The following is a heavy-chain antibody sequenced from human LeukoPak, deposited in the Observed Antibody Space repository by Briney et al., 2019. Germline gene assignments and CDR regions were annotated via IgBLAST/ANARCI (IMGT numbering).Heavy chain of an antibody. Sequence: TGGSLRLSCEASGFTFSSYAMSWVRQAPGKGLEWVSGISTNGGSTSYADSVKGRLTISRDNPRNMLYMEMNSLRAEDTAVYYCARNSGPIDYWGQGTLVTVSS. D-gene: IGHD2-15*01. CDR1: GFTFSSYA. CDR3: ARNSGPIDY. CDR2: ISTNGGST. V-gene: IGHV3-23*01. J-gene: IGHJ4*02.